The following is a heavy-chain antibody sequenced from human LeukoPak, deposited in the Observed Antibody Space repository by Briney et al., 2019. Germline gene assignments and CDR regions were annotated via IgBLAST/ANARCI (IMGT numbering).Heavy chain of an antibody. V-gene: IGHV3-9*01. Sequence: SLRLSCAASGFTFSSYSMNWVRQAPGKGLEWVSGISWNSGTIVYADSVEGRFTISRDNAKNSLYLQMNSLRAEDTAFYYCARRVALYAFDIWGQGTMVTVSS. J-gene: IGHJ3*02. CDR2: ISWNSGTI. CDR3: ARRVALYAFDI. CDR1: GFTFSSYS.